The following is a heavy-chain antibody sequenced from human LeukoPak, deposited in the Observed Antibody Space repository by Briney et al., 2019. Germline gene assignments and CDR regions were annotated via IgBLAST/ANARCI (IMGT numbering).Heavy chain of an antibody. Sequence: SGTLSLTCGVSGGSITNTDYWTWVRQPPGKGLEWIGEVNLQGSTNYNPSLMGRVAIAVDTSENHISLQLTSVTAADTAVYYCAREGGPYRPLDYSGQGTLVTVSS. V-gene: IGHV4-4*02. CDR2: VNLQGST. J-gene: IGHJ4*02. CDR1: GGSITNTDY. CDR3: AREGGPYRPLDY.